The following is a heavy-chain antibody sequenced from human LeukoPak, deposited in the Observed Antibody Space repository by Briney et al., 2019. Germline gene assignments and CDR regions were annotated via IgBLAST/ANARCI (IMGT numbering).Heavy chain of an antibody. CDR1: GYTFTDYY. V-gene: IGHV1-2*02. CDR3: ARGGPSPIDY. CDR2: SYPNSGGT. Sequence: ASVKVSCKASGYTFTDYYMHWVRQAPGQGLEWMGWSYPNSGGTKYAQKFQGRVTMTRDTSISTAYMELSRLRSDDTAVYYCARGGPSPIDYWGRGILVTVSS. J-gene: IGHJ4*02. D-gene: IGHD1-26*01.